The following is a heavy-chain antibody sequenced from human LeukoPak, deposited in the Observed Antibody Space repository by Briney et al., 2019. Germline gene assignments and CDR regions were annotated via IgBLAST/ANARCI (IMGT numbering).Heavy chain of an antibody. D-gene: IGHD1-1*01. J-gene: IGHJ3*02. CDR3: AREWNDAFDI. V-gene: IGHV3-23*01. CDR1: GFTFSSYG. Sequence: GGSLRLSRAASGFTFSSYGMSWVRQAPGKGLEWVSAISGSGGSTYYADSVKGRFTISRDNAKNSLYLQMNSLRAEDTAVYYCAREWNDAFDIWGQGTMVTVSS. CDR2: ISGSGGST.